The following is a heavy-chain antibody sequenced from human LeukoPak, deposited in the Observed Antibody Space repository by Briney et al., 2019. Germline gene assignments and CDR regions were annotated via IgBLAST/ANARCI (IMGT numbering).Heavy chain of an antibody. V-gene: IGHV1-2*02. D-gene: IGHD3-10*01. CDR2: INPNSGGT. Sequence: GASVKVSCKASGYTFTGYYMHWVRQAPGQGLEWMGWINPNSGGTNYAQKFQGRVTMTRDTSISTAYMELSRLRSDDTAVYYCARVPWAEVWFGDPASSMDVWGQGTTVTVSS. CDR1: GYTFTGYY. J-gene: IGHJ6*02. CDR3: ARVPWAEVWFGDPASSMDV.